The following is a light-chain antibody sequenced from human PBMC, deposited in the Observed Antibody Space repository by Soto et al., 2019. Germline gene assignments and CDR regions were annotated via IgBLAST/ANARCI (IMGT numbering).Light chain of an antibody. CDR2: GAS. CDR3: QQYGGSPLVT. Sequence: ENVLTQSPGTLSLSPGERATLSCRASQTVSNDFVAWYQQKPGQAHRLLISGASNRATGIPDRFSGSGSGTDFTLTISRLEPEDSAMYYCQQYGGSPLVTFGGGTKVEIK. V-gene: IGKV3-20*01. J-gene: IGKJ4*01. CDR1: QTVSNDF.